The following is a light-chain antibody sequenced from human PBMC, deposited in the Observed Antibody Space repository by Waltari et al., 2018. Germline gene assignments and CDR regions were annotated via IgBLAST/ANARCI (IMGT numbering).Light chain of an antibody. CDR3: SSQSSNDVVL. V-gene: IGLV2-14*01. CDR1: SNDVGRYNS. Sequence: QSALTQPASVSGSPGQSVTIFCAGTSNDVGRYNSVSWYQEHPRQPPRVIIYDVSDRPSGVSDRFSGSKSGNTASLTISGLQAEDEADYYCSSQSSNDVVLFGGGTKLTVL. CDR2: DVS. J-gene: IGLJ2*01.